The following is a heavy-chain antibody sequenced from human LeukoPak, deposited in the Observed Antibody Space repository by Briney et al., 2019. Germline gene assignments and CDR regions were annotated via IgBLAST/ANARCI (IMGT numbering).Heavy chain of an antibody. CDR2: INPSGGST. D-gene: IGHD2-15*01. Sequence: ASVKVSCKASGYTFTSYYMHWVRQAPGQGLEWMGIINPSGGSTSYAQKFQGRVTMTRDMSTSTVYMELSSLRSEDTAVYYCARELGYCSGGSCPRSAFDIWGQGAMVTVSS. CDR1: GYTFTSYY. V-gene: IGHV1-46*01. J-gene: IGHJ3*02. CDR3: ARELGYCSGGSCPRSAFDI.